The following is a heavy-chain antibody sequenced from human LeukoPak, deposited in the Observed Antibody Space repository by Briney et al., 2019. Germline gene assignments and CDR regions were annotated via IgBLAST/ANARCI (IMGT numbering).Heavy chain of an antibody. V-gene: IGHV1-2*02. D-gene: IGHD3-10*01. Sequence: GASVKVSCKASGYTFTEYYIHWVRQAPGQGIELMAWINPNSGDTKYAQMFQGRVTVTRDTSISTAYMELSGLRSDDTAVFYCAILVYGSGSYYFDYWGQGTLLTVSS. CDR2: INPNSGDT. CDR1: GYTFTEYY. CDR3: AILVYGSGSYYFDY. J-gene: IGHJ4*02.